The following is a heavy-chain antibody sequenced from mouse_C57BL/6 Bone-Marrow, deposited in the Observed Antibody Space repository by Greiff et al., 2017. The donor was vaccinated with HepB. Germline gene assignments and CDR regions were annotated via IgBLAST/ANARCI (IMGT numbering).Heavy chain of an antibody. CDR3: TPFITTVSRDY. Sequence: VQLKESGAELVRPGASVKLSCTASGFNIKDYYLHWVKQRPEQGLEWIGRIDPEDGDTEYAPKFQGKATMTADTSSNTAYLQLSSLTSEDTAVYYCTPFITTVSRDYWGQGTTLTVSS. J-gene: IGHJ2*01. CDR2: IDPEDGDT. V-gene: IGHV14-1*01. D-gene: IGHD1-1*01. CDR1: GFNIKDYY.